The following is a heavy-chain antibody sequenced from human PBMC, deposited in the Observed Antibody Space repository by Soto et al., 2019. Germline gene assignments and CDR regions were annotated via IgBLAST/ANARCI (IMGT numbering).Heavy chain of an antibody. CDR1: GFTFSSYA. V-gene: IGHV3-30-3*01. CDR3: ARDFDGYNYHDY. D-gene: IGHD5-12*01. CDR2: ISYDGSNK. J-gene: IGHJ4*02. Sequence: QVQLVESGGGVVQPGRSLRLSCAASGFTFSSYAMHWVRQAPGKGLEWVAVISYDGSNKYYADSVKGRFTISRDNSKNTLYLQMNSLRAEDTAVYYCARDFDGYNYHDYWGQGTLVTVSS.